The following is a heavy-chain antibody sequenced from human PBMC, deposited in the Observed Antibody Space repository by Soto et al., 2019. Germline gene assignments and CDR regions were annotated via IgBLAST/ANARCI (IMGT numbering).Heavy chain of an antibody. CDR1: GYTFTSYL. Sequence: QVHLVQSGAEVKKPGASVKVSCKASGYTFTSYLIHWVRQAPGQSLEWMGWINAGDGSTKFSRDFKGRVTITRDTAASTAYMEVNRLRSEDSAMYYCARGRGSSWYNWFDPWGQGTLVTVSS. V-gene: IGHV1-3*01. CDR3: ARGRGSSWYNWFDP. CDR2: INAGDGST. J-gene: IGHJ5*02. D-gene: IGHD6-13*01.